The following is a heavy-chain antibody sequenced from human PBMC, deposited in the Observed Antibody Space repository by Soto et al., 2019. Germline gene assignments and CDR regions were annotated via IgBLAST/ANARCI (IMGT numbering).Heavy chain of an antibody. D-gene: IGHD3-10*01. CDR1: GDTFNFYT. V-gene: IGHV1-69*08. CDR2: VNPIVSTS. Sequence: QVQLVQSGAEVKRPGSSVKVSCKASGDTFNFYTINWVRQAPGLGLEWMGRVNPIVSTSNYAQKFQGRVTMTADKSTSTAYMALSSLRYEDTAIYYCASSYGSGYRAFDYWGQGALVTVS. CDR3: ASSYGSGYRAFDY. J-gene: IGHJ4*02.